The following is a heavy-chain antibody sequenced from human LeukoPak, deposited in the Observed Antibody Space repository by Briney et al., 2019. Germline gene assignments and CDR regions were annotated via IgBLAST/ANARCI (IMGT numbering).Heavy chain of an antibody. D-gene: IGHD3-22*01. CDR2: IYPGDSDT. CDR1: GCLFTSYW. V-gene: IGHV5-51*01. J-gene: IGHJ4*02. Sequence: GGSLEISCKGSGCLFTSYWIGCVRQLPGKGVEWMGIIYPGDSDTRYSQSFQGEVTISADKSISTAYLQWSSLKASDTARYYGARLVISGYYYFDYWGQGTLVTVSS. CDR3: ARLVISGYYYFDY.